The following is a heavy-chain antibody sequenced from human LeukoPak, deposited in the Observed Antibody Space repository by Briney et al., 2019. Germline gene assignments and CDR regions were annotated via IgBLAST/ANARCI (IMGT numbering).Heavy chain of an antibody. D-gene: IGHD6-13*01. CDR3: AKDVRAAGTTWFDP. V-gene: IGHV3-23*01. CDR2: ISGSGSST. J-gene: IGHJ5*02. CDR1: GFTFSSYA. Sequence: GGSLRLSCAASGFTFSSYAMSWVRQAPGKGLEWVSSISGSGSSTYYADSVKGRFAISRDNSKNTLYLQMNSLRAEDTAVYYCAKDVRAAGTTWFDPWGQGTLVTVSS.